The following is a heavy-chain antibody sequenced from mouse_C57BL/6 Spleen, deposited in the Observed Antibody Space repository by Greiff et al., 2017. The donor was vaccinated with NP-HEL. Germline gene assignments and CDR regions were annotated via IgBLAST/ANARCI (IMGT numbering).Heavy chain of an antibody. CDR3: ARSQYGNYDY. Sequence: EVHLVESGGGLVQPGGSLSLSCAASGFTFTDYYMSWVRQPPGKALEWLGFIRNKANGYTTEYSASVKGRFTISRDNSQSILYLQMNALRAEDSATYYCARSQYGNYDYWGQGTTLTVSS. V-gene: IGHV7-3*01. CDR1: GFTFTDYY. D-gene: IGHD2-1*01. CDR2: IRNKANGYTT. J-gene: IGHJ2*01.